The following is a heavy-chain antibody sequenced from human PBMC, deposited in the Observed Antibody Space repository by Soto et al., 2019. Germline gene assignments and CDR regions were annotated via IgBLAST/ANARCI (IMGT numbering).Heavy chain of an antibody. J-gene: IGHJ4*02. CDR1: GYIFTANF. CDR3: PTVFREHSSSYWIDS. CDR2: LTPNTGDA. V-gene: IGHV1-2*06. Sequence: ASVKVSCKASGYIFTANFINWVRQAPGQGLEWMGRLTPNTGDAEYAQEFQGRVTMTRDTSISTAYMEVTSLTSDDTAVYYWPTVFREHSSSYWIDSWRQGTLVTVSS. D-gene: IGHD3-22*01.